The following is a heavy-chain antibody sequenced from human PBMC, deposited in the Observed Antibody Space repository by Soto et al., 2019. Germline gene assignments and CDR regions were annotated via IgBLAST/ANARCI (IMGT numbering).Heavy chain of an antibody. V-gene: IGHV4-30-4*08. CDR1: GGSVSSADWN. D-gene: IGHD7-27*01. CDR3: TRGPSGDKVDF. CDR2: IYEGGRT. Sequence: SETLSLTCTVSGGSVSSADWNWSWIRQTPGKGLEWIGHIYEGGRTYSNPSLMSRATISLDTSKKLFSLNLKSVTAADTAVYYCTRGPSGDKVDFWGQGLLVTVS. J-gene: IGHJ4*02.